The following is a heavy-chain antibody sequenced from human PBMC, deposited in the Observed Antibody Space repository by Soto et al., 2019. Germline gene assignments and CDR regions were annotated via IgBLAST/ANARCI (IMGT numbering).Heavy chain of an antibody. CDR2: VYYTGLT. Sequence: SETLSLTCTVSGGSIGSYYWSWIRQPPGKALEWIGCVYYTGLTNYNPSLKSRVIISADTSKNQISLNVASLTAADTALYYCARGPDSYGLDSWGQGTLVTAPQ. CDR3: ARGPDSYGLDS. CDR1: GGSIGSYY. D-gene: IGHD4-17*01. J-gene: IGHJ5*01. V-gene: IGHV4-59*01.